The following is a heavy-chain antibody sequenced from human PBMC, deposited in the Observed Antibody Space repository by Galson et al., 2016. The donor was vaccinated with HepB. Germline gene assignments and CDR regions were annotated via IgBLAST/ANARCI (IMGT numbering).Heavy chain of an antibody. CDR3: ARDGRAWVGLDV. CDR1: GASISGHY. D-gene: IGHD3/OR15-3a*01. Sequence: LSLTCAVSGASISGHYWSWIRQPPGKGLEWIGYVHYSGITNYDPSLKSRVSISIDTSKTHFSLRLTSLTVADTAIYYCARDGRAWVGLDVWGQGTTVTVSS. V-gene: IGHV4-59*11. CDR2: VHYSGIT. J-gene: IGHJ6*02.